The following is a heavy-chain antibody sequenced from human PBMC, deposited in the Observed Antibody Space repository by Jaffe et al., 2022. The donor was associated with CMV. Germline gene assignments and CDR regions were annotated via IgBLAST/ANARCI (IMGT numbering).Heavy chain of an antibody. CDR2: IKQDGTDR. V-gene: IGHV3-7*03. J-gene: IGHJ4*02. CDR1: GFTFNYYW. CDR3: ARDLFCSGPSCSFGLFDF. Sequence: EVQLVQSGGGLVQPGGSLRLSCEASGFTFNYYWMSWVRQAPGKGLEWVANIKQDGTDRNYLDSVTGRFTISRDNSRNAVYLQMNSLRVDDTAVYYCARDLFCSGPSCSFGLFDFWGQGAPVTVSS. D-gene: IGHD2-15*01.